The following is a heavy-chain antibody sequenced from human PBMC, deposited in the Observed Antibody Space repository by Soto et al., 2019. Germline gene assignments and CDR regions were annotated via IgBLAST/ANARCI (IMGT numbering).Heavy chain of an antibody. CDR2: IIPIFGTA. D-gene: IGHD6-6*01. CDR1: GGTFSSYA. CDR3: ARDLKVEQLVPYYYYYYGMDV. V-gene: IGHV1-69*13. Sequence: GASVKVSCKASGGTFSSYAISWVRQAPGQGLEWMGGIIPIFGTANYAQKFQGRVTITADESTSTAYMELSSLRSEDTAVYYCARDLKVEQLVPYYYYYYGMDVWGQGTKVTVSS. J-gene: IGHJ6*02.